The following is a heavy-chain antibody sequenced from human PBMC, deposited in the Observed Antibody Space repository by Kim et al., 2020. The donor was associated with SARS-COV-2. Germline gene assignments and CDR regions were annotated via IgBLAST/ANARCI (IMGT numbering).Heavy chain of an antibody. CDR1: GVSFNNYW. Sequence: GGSLRLSCAASGVSFNNYWMTWVRQAPGKGLEWVAHIKEDGSDKYYVDSVKGRFTISRDNAKNSLYLQMNSLGAEDMAVYYCARDRGYCSGGTCYSIFDYWGQGTQVTVSS. CDR2: IKEDGSDK. V-gene: IGHV3-7*03. J-gene: IGHJ4*02. CDR3: ARDRGYCSGGTCYSIFDY. D-gene: IGHD2-15*01.